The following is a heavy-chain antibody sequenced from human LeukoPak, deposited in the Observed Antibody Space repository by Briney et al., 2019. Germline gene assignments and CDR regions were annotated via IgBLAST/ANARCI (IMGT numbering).Heavy chain of an antibody. D-gene: IGHD5-18*01. CDR1: GGSFSGYY. J-gene: IGHJ3*02. Sequence: SETLSLTCAVYGGSFSGYYWSWIRQPPGKGLEWIGEINHSGSTNYNPSLKSRVTISVDTSKNQFSLKLSSVTAADTAVYYCARDGGEDTAMVTLNAFDIWGQGTMVTVSS. CDR3: ARDGGEDTAMVTLNAFDI. V-gene: IGHV4-34*01. CDR2: INHSGST.